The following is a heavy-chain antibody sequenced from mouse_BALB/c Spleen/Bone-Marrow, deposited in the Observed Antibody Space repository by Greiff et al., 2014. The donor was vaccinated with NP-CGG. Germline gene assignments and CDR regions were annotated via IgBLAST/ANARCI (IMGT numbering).Heavy chain of an antibody. J-gene: IGHJ3*01. V-gene: IGHV14-3*02. CDR2: IDPANGNT. CDR3: AIYYYGSSEFAY. CDR1: GFNIKDTY. D-gene: IGHD1-1*01. Sequence: EVQLQQSGAELVKPGASVKLSCTASGFNIKDTYMHWVKQRPEQGLEWIGRIDPANGNTKYDPNFQGKATITADTSSNTAYLQLSSLTSEDTAVDYCAIYYYGSSEFAYWGQGTLVTVSA.